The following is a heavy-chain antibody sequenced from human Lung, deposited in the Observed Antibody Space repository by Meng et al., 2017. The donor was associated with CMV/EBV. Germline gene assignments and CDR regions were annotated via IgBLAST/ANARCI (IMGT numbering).Heavy chain of an antibody. V-gene: IGHV1-69*10. D-gene: IGHD2-2*01. CDR1: GGTFSSYA. CDR3: ARGACSSTSCYRYYYYGMDV. J-gene: IGHJ6*02. CDR2: IIPILGIA. Sequence: SXXVSXKASGGTFSSYAISWVRQAPRQGLEWMGGIIPILGIANYAQKFQGRVTITADKSTSTAYMELSSLRSEDTAVYYCARGACSSTSCYRYYYYGMDVWXQGTTVTVSS.